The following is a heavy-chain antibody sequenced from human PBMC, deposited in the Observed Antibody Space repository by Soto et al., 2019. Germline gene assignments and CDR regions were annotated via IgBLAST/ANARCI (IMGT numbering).Heavy chain of an antibody. CDR2: ISFYNGHT. CDR1: GDTVTKYG. J-gene: IGHJ4*02. CDR3: ASATSIAVAGKET. D-gene: IGHD6-19*01. Sequence: QVQLVQSGGEVKKPGASVKVSCKASGDTVTKYGISWVRQAPGQGLEWLGGISFYNGHTNYALKFQDRITFTTATSTSTAPMELRSLTSDDSAVYYCASATSIAVAGKETWGQGTLVTVSS. V-gene: IGHV1-18*01.